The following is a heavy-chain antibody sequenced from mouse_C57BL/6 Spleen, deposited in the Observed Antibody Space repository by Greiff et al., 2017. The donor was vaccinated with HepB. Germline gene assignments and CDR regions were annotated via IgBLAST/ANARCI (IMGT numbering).Heavy chain of an antibody. V-gene: IGHV5-4*01. CDR3: ASDGGSYFDY. Sequence: DVQLVESGGGLVKPGGSLKLSCAASGFTFSSYAMSWVRQTPEKRLEWVATISDGGSYTYYPDNVKGRFTISRDNAKNNLYLQLSHLKSEDTAMYYCASDGGSYFDYWGQGTTLTVSS. CDR2: ISDGGSYT. CDR1: GFTFSSYA. J-gene: IGHJ2*01.